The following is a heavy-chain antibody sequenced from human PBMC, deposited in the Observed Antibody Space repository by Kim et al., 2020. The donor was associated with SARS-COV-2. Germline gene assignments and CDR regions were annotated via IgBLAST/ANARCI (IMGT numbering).Heavy chain of an antibody. Sequence: GGSLRLSCAASGFTFSSYAMHWVRQAPGKGLEWVAVISYDGSNKYYADSVKGRFTISRDNSKNTLYLQMNSLRAEDTAVYYCAMVRGGGYYYYGMDVWGQGTTVTASS. CDR3: AMVRGGGYYYYGMDV. CDR2: ISYDGSNK. J-gene: IGHJ6*02. V-gene: IGHV3-30*04. CDR1: GFTFSSYA. D-gene: IGHD3-10*01.